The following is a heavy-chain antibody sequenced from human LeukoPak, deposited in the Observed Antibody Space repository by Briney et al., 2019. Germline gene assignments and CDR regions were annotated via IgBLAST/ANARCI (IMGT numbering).Heavy chain of an antibody. CDR1: GFTFSNYW. D-gene: IGHD3-10*01. Sequence: GGSLRLSCAASGFTFSNYWMSWVRQAPGKGLEWMANIKQDGSETYYVDSVKGRFTISRDNAENSLDLQMNSLRAEDTAVYYCARNRMVPHYYGSGSTSLDYWGQGALVTVSS. V-gene: IGHV3-7*01. CDR3: ARNRMVPHYYGSGSTSLDY. J-gene: IGHJ4*02. CDR2: IKQDGSET.